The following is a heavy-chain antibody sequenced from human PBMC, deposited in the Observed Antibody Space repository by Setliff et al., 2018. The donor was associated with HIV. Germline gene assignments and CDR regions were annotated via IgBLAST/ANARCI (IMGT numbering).Heavy chain of an antibody. Sequence: GGSLRLSCVASGFTFSSNWLSWVRQAPGKGLEWVANIKQDGSEKYYVDSVKGRFTISRDNAKNSLYQQVNNLRAEDTAVYYCARGPSSTHWSPGYFQHWGQGTPVTVSS. D-gene: IGHD2-8*02. V-gene: IGHV3-7*03. CDR3: ARGPSSTHWSPGYFQH. CDR1: GFTFSSNW. J-gene: IGHJ1*01. CDR2: IKQDGSEK.